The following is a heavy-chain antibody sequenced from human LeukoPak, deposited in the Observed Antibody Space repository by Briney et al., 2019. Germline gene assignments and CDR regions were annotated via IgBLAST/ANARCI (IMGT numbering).Heavy chain of an antibody. CDR3: ARGVTRYCSSTSCYYFDY. CDR1: GFTFSSYG. D-gene: IGHD2-2*01. J-gene: IGHJ4*02. Sequence: PGGSLRLSCAASGFTFSSYGMHWVRQAPGKGLEWMAVIWYDGSNKYYADSVKGQFTISRDNSKNTLYLEMNSLRAEDTAVYYCARGVTRYCSSTSCYYFDYWGQGTLVTVSS. V-gene: IGHV3-33*01. CDR2: IWYDGSNK.